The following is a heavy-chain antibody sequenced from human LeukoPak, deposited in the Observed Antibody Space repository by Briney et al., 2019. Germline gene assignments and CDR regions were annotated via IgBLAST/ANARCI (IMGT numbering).Heavy chain of an antibody. J-gene: IGHJ6*02. CDR1: GFTFSSYW. V-gene: IGHV3-74*01. CDR2: INSDGSST. Sequence: PGGSLRLSCAASGFTFSSYWMHWVRQAPGKGLVLVSRINSDGSSTSYADSVKGRFTISRDNAKNTLYLQMNSLRAEDTAVYYCARSYSSSWDYYYGMDVWGQGTTVTVSS. D-gene: IGHD6-13*01. CDR3: ARSYSSSWDYYYGMDV.